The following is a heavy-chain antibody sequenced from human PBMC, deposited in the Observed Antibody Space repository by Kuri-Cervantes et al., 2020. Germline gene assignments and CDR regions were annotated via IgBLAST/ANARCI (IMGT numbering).Heavy chain of an antibody. CDR1: GFSFSSYG. J-gene: IGHJ3*02. D-gene: IGHD1-26*01. V-gene: IGHV3-30*18. CDR3: AKDISGSCPDDAFDI. CDR2: ISYDGSNK. Sequence: GESLKISCAASGFSFSSYGMHWVRQAPGKGLEWVAVISYDGSNKYYADSVKGRFTISRDNSKNTLYLQMNSLRAEDTAVYYCAKDISGSCPDDAFDIWGQGTMVTVSS.